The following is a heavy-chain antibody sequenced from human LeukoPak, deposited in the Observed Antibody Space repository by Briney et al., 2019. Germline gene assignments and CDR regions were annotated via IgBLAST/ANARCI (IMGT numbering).Heavy chain of an antibody. CDR1: GFTFSSYE. Sequence: GGSLRLSCAASGFTFSSYEMNWVRQAPGKGLEWVSYISSSGSTIYYADSVKGRFTISRDNAKNSLYLQMNSLRAEDTAVYYCAREGWLQSIDYWGQGTLVTVSS. D-gene: IGHD5-24*01. J-gene: IGHJ4*02. V-gene: IGHV3-48*03. CDR2: ISSSGSTI. CDR3: AREGWLQSIDY.